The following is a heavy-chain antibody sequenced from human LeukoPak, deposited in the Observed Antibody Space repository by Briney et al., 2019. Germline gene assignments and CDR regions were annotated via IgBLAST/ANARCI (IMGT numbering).Heavy chain of an antibody. D-gene: IGHD2-15*01. CDR2: INPNSGGT. J-gene: IGHJ1*01. Sequence: GASVKVSCKASGYTFTGYYMHWVRQAPGQGLEWMGWINPNSGGTNYAQKFQGRVTMTRDTSISTAYMELSRLRSDDTAVYYCVRGANCSGGSCYYGNKYFQHWGQGTLVTVSS. CDR1: GYTFTGYY. CDR3: VRGANCSGGSCYYGNKYFQH. V-gene: IGHV1-2*02.